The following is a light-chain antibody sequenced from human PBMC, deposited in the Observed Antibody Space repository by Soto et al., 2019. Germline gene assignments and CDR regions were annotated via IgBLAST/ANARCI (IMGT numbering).Light chain of an antibody. J-gene: IGLJ2*01. V-gene: IGLV1-44*01. CDR2: SNN. CDR1: NSNVGNNT. CDR3: AAWDDSLRVVL. Sequence: QSVLTQPPSASGTPGQRVTISCSGSNSNVGNNTVNWYQQLPGTAPKLLIESNNERPSGVPDRFSASKSGTSGSLTISGLRFEDEADYYCAAWDDSLRVVLFGGGTKLTVL.